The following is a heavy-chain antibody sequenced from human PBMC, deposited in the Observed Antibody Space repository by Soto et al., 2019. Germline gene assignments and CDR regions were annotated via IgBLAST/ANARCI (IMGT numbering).Heavy chain of an antibody. D-gene: IGHD1-1*01. V-gene: IGHV4-39*07. J-gene: IGHJ6*02. CDR1: GDSIGTTHSY. Sequence: SETLSLTCTVSGDSIGTTHSYWAWIRQSPGKGLEWIGNIHYSGSTYYMPSLKSRLTISVDTSKNHFSLRLTSVTAADTAVYYCARDLWVEPELYYYGMDVWGQGTTVTVSS. CDR2: IHYSGST. CDR3: ARDLWVEPELYYYGMDV.